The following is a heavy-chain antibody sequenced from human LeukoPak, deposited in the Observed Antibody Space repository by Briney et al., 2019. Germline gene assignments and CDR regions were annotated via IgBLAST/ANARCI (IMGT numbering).Heavy chain of an antibody. CDR3: ATDRGWRTGGYYLYYFEY. V-gene: IGHV3-7*01. Sequence: GGSLRLSCVASGFTFKNYFMSRVRQTPGKGLEWVASIKNDGTEKYYVDSLRGRFTISRDNARNSVHLQMNSLRAEDTAVYYCATDRGWRTGGYYLYYFEYWGQGTLVTVSP. J-gene: IGHJ4*02. CDR2: IKNDGTEK. CDR1: GFTFKNYF. D-gene: IGHD2-8*02.